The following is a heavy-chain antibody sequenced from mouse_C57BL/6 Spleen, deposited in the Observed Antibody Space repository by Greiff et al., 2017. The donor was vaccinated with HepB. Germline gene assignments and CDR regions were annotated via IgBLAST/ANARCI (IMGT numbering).Heavy chain of an antibody. CDR2: ISDGGSYT. CDR1: GFTFSSYA. V-gene: IGHV5-4*01. D-gene: IGHD2-3*01. Sequence: EVQVVESGGGLVKPGGSLKLSCAASGFTFSSYAMSWVRQTPEKRLEWVATISDGGSYTYYPDNVKGRFTISRDNAKNNLYLQMSHLKSEDTAMYYCARLYDGYDYWGQGTTLTVSS. CDR3: ARLYDGYDY. J-gene: IGHJ2*01.